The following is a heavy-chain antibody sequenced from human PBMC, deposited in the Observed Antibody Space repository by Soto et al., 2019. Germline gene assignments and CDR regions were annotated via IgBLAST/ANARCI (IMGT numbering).Heavy chain of an antibody. CDR3: ASSGTIVATDPHFDY. CDR1: GFPVSSNY. CDR2: IYSGGST. Sequence: PGGSLRLSCAASGFPVSSNYMSWVRQAPGKGLEWVSVIYSGGSTYYADSVKGRFTISRDNSKNTLYLQMNSLRAEDTAVYYCASSGTIVATDPHFDYWGQGTLVTVSS. J-gene: IGHJ4*02. V-gene: IGHV3-66*01. D-gene: IGHD5-12*01.